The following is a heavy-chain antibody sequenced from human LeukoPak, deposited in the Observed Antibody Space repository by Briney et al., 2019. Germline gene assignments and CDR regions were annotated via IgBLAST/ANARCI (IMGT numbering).Heavy chain of an antibody. J-gene: IGHJ3*02. Sequence: GGSLRLSCAASGFTFSSYAMHWVRQAPGKGLEWVAVISYDGSNKYYADSVKGRFTISRDNSKNTLYLQMNSLRAEDTAVCYCARGRGSSSWYTEGGAFDIWGQGTMVTVSS. CDR3: ARGRGSSSWYTEGGAFDI. D-gene: IGHD6-13*01. CDR2: ISYDGSNK. V-gene: IGHV3-30*04. CDR1: GFTFSSYA.